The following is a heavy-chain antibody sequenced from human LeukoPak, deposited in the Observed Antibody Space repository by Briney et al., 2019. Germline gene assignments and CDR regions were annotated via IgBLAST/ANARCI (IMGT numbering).Heavy chain of an antibody. CDR3: AREVRYSSGWYAYFDY. Sequence: SETLSLTCTVSGGSISSYYWSWIRQPAGKGLEWIGRVYYSGSTNYNPSLKSRVTISVDTSKNQFSLKLSSVTAADTAVYYCAREVRYSSGWYAYFDYWGQGTLVTVSS. CDR2: VYYSGST. D-gene: IGHD6-19*01. V-gene: IGHV4-4*07. CDR1: GGSISSYY. J-gene: IGHJ4*02.